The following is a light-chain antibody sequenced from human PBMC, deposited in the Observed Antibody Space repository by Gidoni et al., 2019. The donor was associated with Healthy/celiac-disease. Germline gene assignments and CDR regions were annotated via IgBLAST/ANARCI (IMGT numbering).Light chain of an antibody. CDR2: AVT. CDR1: SADVGVYNY. CDR3: SSYTSSSTWV. Sequence: QSALAQPASVSGSLGQSITISCTGTSADVGVYNYVSWYQQHPGKAPKLIIYAVTNRPSGVAYRFSASKSGNTASLTISGLQAEDEADYYCSSYTSSSTWVFGGGTKLTVL. V-gene: IGLV2-14*03. J-gene: IGLJ3*02.